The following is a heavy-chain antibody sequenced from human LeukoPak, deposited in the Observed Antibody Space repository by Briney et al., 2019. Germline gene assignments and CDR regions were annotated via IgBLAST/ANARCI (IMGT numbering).Heavy chain of an antibody. J-gene: IGHJ6*02. CDR3: ARDTGRFGYYYGMDV. CDR1: GYTFTSYA. D-gene: IGHD3-10*01. CDR2: INTNTGNP. V-gene: IGHV7-4-1*02. Sequence: ASVKVSCKASGYTFTSYAMNWVRQAPGQGLEWMGWINTNTGNPTYAQGFTGRFVFSSDTSVSTAYLQISSLKAEDTAVYYCARDTGRFGYYYGMDVWGQGTTVTVSS.